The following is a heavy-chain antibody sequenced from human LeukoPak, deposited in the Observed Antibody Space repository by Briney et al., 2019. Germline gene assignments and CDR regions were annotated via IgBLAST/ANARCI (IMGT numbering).Heavy chain of an antibody. V-gene: IGHV3-7*01. D-gene: IGHD5-18*01. CDR1: GFTFRSYW. J-gene: IGHJ4*02. Sequence: PGGSLRLSCAASGFTFRSYWMTWVRQAPGKGLEWVANINQDGSKEYYLDSVKGRFTISRDNDKNSLYLEVNSLRAEDTGVYYCAKGGYINGYDYWGQGTLVSVSS. CDR3: AKGGYINGYDY. CDR2: INQDGSKE.